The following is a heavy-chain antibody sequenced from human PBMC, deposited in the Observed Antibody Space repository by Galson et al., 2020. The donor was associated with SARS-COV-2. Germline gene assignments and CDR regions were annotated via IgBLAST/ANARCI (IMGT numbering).Heavy chain of an antibody. CDR3: ARAPIQVGLYYRDV. D-gene: IGHD5-18*01. CDR1: GGSISSYY. V-gene: IGHV4-59*01. CDR2: IYYSGST. Sequence: SETLSLTCTVSGGSISSYYWSWIRQPPGKGLEWIGHIYYSGSTNYNPSLKSRVTISVDTSKNQFSLKLSSVTAADTAVYYCARAPIQVGLYYRDVWGKGTTVTVSS. J-gene: IGHJ6*03.